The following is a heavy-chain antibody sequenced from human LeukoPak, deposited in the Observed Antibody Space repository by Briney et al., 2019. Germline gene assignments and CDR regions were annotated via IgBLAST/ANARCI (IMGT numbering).Heavy chain of an antibody. D-gene: IGHD3-3*01. CDR3: ARTRRFLEWEPVDY. Sequence: ASVKVSCKASGYTFTGYYMHWVRQAPGQGLEWMGRINPNSGGTNYAQKFQGRVTMTRDTSISTAYMELSRLRSDDTAVYHCARTRRFLEWEPVDYWGQGTLVTVSS. CDR1: GYTFTGYY. CDR2: INPNSGGT. V-gene: IGHV1-2*06. J-gene: IGHJ4*02.